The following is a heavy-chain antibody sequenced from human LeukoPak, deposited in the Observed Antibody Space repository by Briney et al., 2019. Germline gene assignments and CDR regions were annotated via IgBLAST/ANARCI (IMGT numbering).Heavy chain of an antibody. CDR1: GGSMRSSNFY. J-gene: IGHJ3*02. Sequence: KSSETLSLTCTVSGGSMRSSNFYWGWIRQPPGKGLEWIGNINYSGSTYYNPSVKSRVTISVDTSKNQFSLKLSSVTAADTAVYYCARPSRSHYILPYAFDIWGQGTMVTVSS. D-gene: IGHD2-15*01. CDR3: ARPSRSHYILPYAFDI. CDR2: INYSGST. V-gene: IGHV4-39*01.